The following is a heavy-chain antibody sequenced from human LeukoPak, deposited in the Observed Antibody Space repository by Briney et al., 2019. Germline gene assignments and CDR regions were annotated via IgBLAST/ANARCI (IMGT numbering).Heavy chain of an antibody. CDR1: SNGDHY. CDR3: ARDISSAWDYYGMDV. J-gene: IGHJ6*02. CDR2: ISWNSGNI. V-gene: IGHV3-9*01. D-gene: IGHD7-27*01. Sequence: SNGDHYWSWIRQHPGKGLEWVSGISWNSGNIGYADSVKGRFSISRDNAKNSLYLQMNSVRAEDTALYYCARDISSAWDYYGMDVWGQGTTVTVSS.